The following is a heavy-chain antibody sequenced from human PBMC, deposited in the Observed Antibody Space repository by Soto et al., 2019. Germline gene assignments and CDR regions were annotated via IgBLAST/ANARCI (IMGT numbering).Heavy chain of an antibody. J-gene: IGHJ4*02. CDR1: GGSISSGGYS. CDR2: IYHSGST. Sequence: PSETLSLTCAVSGGSISSGGYSWSWIRQPPGKGLEWIGYIYHSGSTYYNPSLKSRVTISVDRSKNQFSLKLSSVTAADTAVYFCARDGDYGDYVVFDYCGQGTLVTVSS. CDR3: ARDGDYGDYVVFDY. V-gene: IGHV4-30-2*01. D-gene: IGHD4-17*01.